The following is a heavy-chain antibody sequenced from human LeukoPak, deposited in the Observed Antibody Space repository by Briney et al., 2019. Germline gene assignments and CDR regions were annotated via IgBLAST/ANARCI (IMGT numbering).Heavy chain of an antibody. Sequence: GGSLRLSCAASGFTFSSYWMNWARQAPGKGLEWVASINHNGNVNYYVDSAKGLFTISRDNAKNSLYLQMSNLRAEDTAVYFCARGGGLDVWGQGATVTVSS. CDR3: ARGGGLDV. J-gene: IGHJ6*02. V-gene: IGHV3-7*03. CDR1: GFTFSSYW. CDR2: INHNGNVN. D-gene: IGHD3-16*01.